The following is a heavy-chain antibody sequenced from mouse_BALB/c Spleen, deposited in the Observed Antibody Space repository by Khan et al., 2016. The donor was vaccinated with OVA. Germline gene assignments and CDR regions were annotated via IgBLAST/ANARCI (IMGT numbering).Heavy chain of an antibody. J-gene: IGHJ3*01. CDR1: GYTFISYW. V-gene: IGHV1-7*01. D-gene: IGHD1-1*01. Sequence: QVQLKQSGAELAKPGASVKMSCKASGYTFISYWMPWVKQRPGQGLEWIGYINPSTDYTEYNQKFKDKATLTADKSSSTAYMQLTSLTSEDAAVYYCTNHGSSSAWFTYWGQGTLVTVAA. CDR2: INPSTDYT. CDR3: TNHGSSSAWFTY.